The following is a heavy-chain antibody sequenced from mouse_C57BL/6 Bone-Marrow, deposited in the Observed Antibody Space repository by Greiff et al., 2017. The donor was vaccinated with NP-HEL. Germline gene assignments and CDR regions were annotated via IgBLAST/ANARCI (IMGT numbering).Heavy chain of an antibody. CDR3: TTQSSMVKGWFAY. Sequence: VQLQQSGDELVRPGASVKLSCTASGFNIKDDYMHWVKQRPEQGLEWIGWIDPENGDTEYASKFQGKATITADTSSNTAYLQLSSLTSEDTAVYYCTTQSSMVKGWFAYWGQGTLVTVSA. D-gene: IGHD2-2*01. J-gene: IGHJ3*01. V-gene: IGHV14-4*01. CDR2: IDPENGDT. CDR1: GFNIKDDY.